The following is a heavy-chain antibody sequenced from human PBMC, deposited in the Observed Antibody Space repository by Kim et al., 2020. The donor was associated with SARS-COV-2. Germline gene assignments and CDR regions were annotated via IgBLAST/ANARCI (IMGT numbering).Heavy chain of an antibody. D-gene: IGHD3-16*01. CDR2: TSRSSSDI. CDR3: ARVGLGDYWYFDL. CDR1: GFTFSSFG. J-gene: IGHJ2*01. V-gene: IGHV3-21*01. Sequence: GGSLRLSCTASGFTFSSFGCSWVRRAPGKGLEWVSSTSRSSSDIYYADSVKGRFTISRDNSKNSVYLQMNSLRAEDTATYFCARVGLGDYWYFDLWGRGTLVTVSS.